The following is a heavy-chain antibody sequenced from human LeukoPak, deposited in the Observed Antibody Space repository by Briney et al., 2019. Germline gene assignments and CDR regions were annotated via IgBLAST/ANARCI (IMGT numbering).Heavy chain of an antibody. Sequence: SETLSLTCAVYGGSFSGYFWSWIRQPPGKGLEWIGEVNHSGRTNYNPSLKSRVTISVDTSNNQFSLNLNSVTAADTAVYYCARGQFQQDFWGQGSLVTVSS. CDR3: ARGQFQQDF. J-gene: IGHJ4*02. CDR1: GGSFSGYF. CDR2: VNHSGRT. V-gene: IGHV4-34*01.